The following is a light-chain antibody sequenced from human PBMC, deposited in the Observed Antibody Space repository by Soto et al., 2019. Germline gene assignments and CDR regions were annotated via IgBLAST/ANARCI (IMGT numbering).Light chain of an antibody. CDR1: SSDVGGYNY. CDR2: EVS. V-gene: IGLV2-14*01. J-gene: IGLJ1*01. CDR3: SSYGSTSTRYV. Sequence: QSALTQPASVSGSPGQSITISCTGTSSDVGGYNYVSWYQQHPGTAPKLMIYEVSNRPSGVSNRFSGSKSATTASLTISGLQAEDEADYFCSSYGSTSTRYVFGTGTKLTVL.